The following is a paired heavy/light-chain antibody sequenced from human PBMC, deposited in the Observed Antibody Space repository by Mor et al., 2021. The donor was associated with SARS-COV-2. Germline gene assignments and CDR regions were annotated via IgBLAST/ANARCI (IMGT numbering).Light chain of an antibody. J-gene: IGKJ1*01. CDR3: QQYGTSSWT. V-gene: IGKV3-20*01. CDR2: GAS. CDR1: QSVSSSY. Sequence: EIVLTQSPGTLSLSPGERATLSCRASQSVSSSYLAWYQQKPGQAPRLLIYGASSRATGIPDRFSGSGSGTDFTLTISRLEPEDFAVYYCQQYGTSSWTFGQGTKVEIK.
Heavy chain of an antibody. V-gene: IGHV3-48*02. J-gene: IGHJ5*02. CDR3: ARAGVAFWSGFGYGSWFDP. CDR2: ISSSSNTI. Sequence: EVQLVESGGGLVQPGGSLRLSCAASGFTFSTYSMNWVRQAPGKGLEWVSYISSSSNTIYYADSVKGRFTISRDNAKNSLYLQMNSLRDEDTAVYYCARAGVAFWSGFGYGSWFDPWGQGTLVTVSS. CDR1: GFTFSTYS. D-gene: IGHD3-3*01.